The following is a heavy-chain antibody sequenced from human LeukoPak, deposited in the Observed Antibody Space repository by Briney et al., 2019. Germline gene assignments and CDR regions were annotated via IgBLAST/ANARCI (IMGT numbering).Heavy chain of an antibody. Sequence: SETLSLTCTVSGGSISSYYWSWIRQPPGKGLEWIGYIYYSGSTNYNPSLKSRVTIPVDTSKNQFSLKLSSVTAADTAVYYCARPVSTTYFDLWGRGTLVTVSS. CDR1: GGSISSYY. CDR3: ARPVSTTYFDL. CDR2: IYYSGST. V-gene: IGHV4-59*08. J-gene: IGHJ2*01. D-gene: IGHD3-22*01.